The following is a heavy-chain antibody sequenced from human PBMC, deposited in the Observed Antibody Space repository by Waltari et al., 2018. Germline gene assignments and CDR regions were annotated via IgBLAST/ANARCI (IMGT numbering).Heavy chain of an antibody. J-gene: IGHJ4*02. CDR3: ATLPNYGSGTYAGY. V-gene: IGHV4-38-2*01. CDR2: IYYTGNT. D-gene: IGHD3-10*01. CDR1: GYSISSLHY. Sequence: QVQLQESGPGLVKPSETLSLTCAVSGYSISSLHYWGWIRQSPGKGLEWIGGIYYTGNTFYNPSLKSRVSMSVDTSNNHFSLKLSSVTAADTAVYYCATLPNYGSGTYAGYWGQGTLVTVSS.